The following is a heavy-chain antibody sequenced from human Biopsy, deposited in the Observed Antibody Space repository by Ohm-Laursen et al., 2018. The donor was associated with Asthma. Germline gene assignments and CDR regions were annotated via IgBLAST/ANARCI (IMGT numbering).Heavy chain of an antibody. D-gene: IGHD6-13*01. CDR2: IYYSGTT. CDR1: SGSGGYMRSGNYY. V-gene: IGHV4-39*01. J-gene: IGHJ6*02. CDR3: VRGSSSWHHGPFHYYYGLDV. Sequence: GTLSLTCSLSSGSGGYMRSGNYYWGWIRQPPGKGLEWIGSIYYSGTTYYNPSLESRVTVSADTSKNQFSLKLISVTAADTAVYYCVRGSSSWHHGPFHYYYGLDVWGQGTTATVPS.